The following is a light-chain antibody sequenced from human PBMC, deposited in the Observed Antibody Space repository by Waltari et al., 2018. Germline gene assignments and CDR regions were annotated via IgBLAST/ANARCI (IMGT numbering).Light chain of an antibody. J-gene: IGKJ2*01. CDR3: QQYNSYST. Sequence: DIQMTQSPSTLSASVGDRVTITCRASQSISSWLAWYQQKPGKAPKLLIYKASSLESGVPSRFSGSGSGTESTLTISSLQPDDFATYYCQQYNSYSTFGQGTKLEIK. CDR2: KAS. V-gene: IGKV1-5*03. CDR1: QSISSW.